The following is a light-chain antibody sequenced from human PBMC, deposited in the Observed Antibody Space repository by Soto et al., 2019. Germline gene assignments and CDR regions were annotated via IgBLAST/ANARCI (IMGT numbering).Light chain of an antibody. CDR3: QQYNKWFPWT. CDR2: GAS. V-gene: IGKV3-15*01. J-gene: IGKJ1*01. Sequence: EIVMTQSPATLSESPGERATLSCRASQSVSSNLAWYQQKPGQAPRLLIYGASTRATGVPARFSGSGSGTEFTLTSSSLECEDFAVYYCQQYNKWFPWTFGQGTKVQIK. CDR1: QSVSSN.